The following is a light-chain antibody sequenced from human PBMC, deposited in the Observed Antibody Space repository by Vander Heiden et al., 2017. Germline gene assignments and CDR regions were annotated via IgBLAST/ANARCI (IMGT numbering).Light chain of an antibody. V-gene: IGLV3-1*01. CDR1: KLGDKY. J-gene: IGLJ2*01. Sequence: SYELTQPPSVSVSPGQTASITCSGDKLGDKYACWYQQKPGQSPVLVIYQESKRPSGIPERFSGSNSGNTATLTISGTQAMDEADYYCQAWDSSTAYVVFGGGTKLTVL. CDR2: QES. CDR3: QAWDSSTAYVV.